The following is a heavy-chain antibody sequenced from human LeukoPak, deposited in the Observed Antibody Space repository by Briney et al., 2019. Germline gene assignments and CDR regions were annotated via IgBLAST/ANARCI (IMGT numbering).Heavy chain of an antibody. CDR2: INHSGST. J-gene: IGHJ4*02. CDR1: GGPFSGYY. D-gene: IGHD6-6*01. CDR3: ARGRQNDY. Sequence: SETLSLTCAVYGGPFSGYYWSWIRQPPGKGLEWIGEINHSGSTNYNPSLKSRVTISVDTSKNQFSLKLSSVTAADTAVYYCARGRQNDYWGQGTLVTVSS. V-gene: IGHV4-34*01.